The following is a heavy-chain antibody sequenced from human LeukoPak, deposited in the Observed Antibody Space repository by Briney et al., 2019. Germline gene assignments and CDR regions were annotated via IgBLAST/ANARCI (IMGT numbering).Heavy chain of an antibody. D-gene: IGHD7-27*01. J-gene: IGHJ6*02. CDR2: ITGSGGST. Sequence: GGSLRLSCAASGFTFSAFAMSWVRQAPGKGLEWVSVITGSGGSTYYADSVKGRFTISRDNSRTTLYLQMNSLRADDTAAYYCARERSELGEDHYYYYYGMDVWGQGTTVTVSS. CDR1: GFTFSAFA. V-gene: IGHV3-23*01. CDR3: ARERSELGEDHYYYYYGMDV.